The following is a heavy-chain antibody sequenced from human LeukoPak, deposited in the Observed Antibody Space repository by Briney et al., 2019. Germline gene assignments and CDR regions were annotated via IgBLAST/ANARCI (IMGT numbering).Heavy chain of an antibody. V-gene: IGHV3-48*01. CDR2: ISATGGAT. D-gene: IGHD6-19*01. CDR3: ARVGSGWLPLDY. J-gene: IGHJ4*02. CDR1: GFISSSYW. Sequence: PGGSLRLSCAASGFISSSYWMSWVRQAPGKGLEWVSYISATGGATHYADSVKGRFTISRDNAKNSLYLQMNGLRAEDTAVYYCARVGSGWLPLDYWGQGTLVTVSS.